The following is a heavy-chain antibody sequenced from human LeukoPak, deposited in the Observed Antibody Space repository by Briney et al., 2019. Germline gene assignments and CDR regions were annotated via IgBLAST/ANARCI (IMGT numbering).Heavy chain of an antibody. Sequence: PSEALSLTCAVSGGSISSSNWWSWVRQPPGKGLEWIGEIYHSGSTNYNPSLKSRVTISVDTSKNQFSLKLSSVTAADTAVYYCARPLGVAVDKTRNAFDIWGQGTMVTVSS. J-gene: IGHJ3*02. D-gene: IGHD6-19*01. CDR3: ARPLGVAVDKTRNAFDI. CDR1: GGSISSSNW. V-gene: IGHV4-4*02. CDR2: IYHSGST.